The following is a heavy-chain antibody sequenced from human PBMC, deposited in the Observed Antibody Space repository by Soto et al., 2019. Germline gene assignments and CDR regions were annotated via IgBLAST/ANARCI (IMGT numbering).Heavy chain of an antibody. J-gene: IGHJ5*02. Sequence: PGGSLRLSCAASGFIFENFGMSWVRQAQGKGLEWISSISGSGFKKYYADSVKGRFTISRDNSKSTVYLELNNLSAEDTAVYHCAKNQGVELVPLATVDWFDPWGQGSVVTV. CDR3: AKNQGVELVPLATVDWFDP. CDR1: GFIFENFG. D-gene: IGHD1-26*01. V-gene: IGHV3-23*01. CDR2: ISGSGFKK.